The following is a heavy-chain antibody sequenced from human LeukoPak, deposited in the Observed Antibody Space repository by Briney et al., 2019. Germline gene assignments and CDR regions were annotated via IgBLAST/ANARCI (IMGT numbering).Heavy chain of an antibody. CDR3: ASTYDFWSGYYTAYYYYMDV. D-gene: IGHD3-3*01. CDR1: GGTFSSYA. V-gene: IGHV1-69*13. CDR2: IIPIFGTA. Sequence: GASVKVSCKASGGTFSSYAISWVRQAPGQGLEWMGGIIPIFGTANYAQKFQGRVTITADESTSTAYMELSSLRSEDTAVYYCASTYDFWSGYYTAYYYYMDVRGKGTTVTVSS. J-gene: IGHJ6*03.